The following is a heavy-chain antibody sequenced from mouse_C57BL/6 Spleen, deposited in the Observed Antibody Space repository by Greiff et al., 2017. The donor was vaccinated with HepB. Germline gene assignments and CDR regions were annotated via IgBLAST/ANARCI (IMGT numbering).Heavy chain of an antibody. CDR1: GYTFTDHT. CDR3: ATGDYDGAWFAY. CDR2: IYPRDGST. J-gene: IGHJ3*01. V-gene: IGHV1-78*01. Sequence: VQVVESDAELVKPGASVKISCKVSGYTFTDHTIHWMKQRPEQGLEWIGYIYPRDGSTKYNEKFKGKATLTADKSSSTAYMQLNSLTSEDSAVYFCATGDYDGAWFAYWGQGTLVTVSA. D-gene: IGHD2-4*01.